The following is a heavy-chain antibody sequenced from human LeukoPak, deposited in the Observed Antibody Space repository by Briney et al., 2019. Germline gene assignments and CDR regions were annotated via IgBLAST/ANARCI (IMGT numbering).Heavy chain of an antibody. D-gene: IGHD6-13*01. CDR1: GFTFSSYG. CDR2: IWYDGSNK. CDR3: ARIYSSNWRGVGY. Sequence: GGSLRLSCAASGFTFSSYGMHWVRQAPGKGLEWVAVIWYDGSNKYYADSVKGRFTISRDNSKNTLYLQMISLETEDTAMYYCARIYSSNWRGVGYWGQGTLVTVSS. V-gene: IGHV3-33*01. J-gene: IGHJ4*02.